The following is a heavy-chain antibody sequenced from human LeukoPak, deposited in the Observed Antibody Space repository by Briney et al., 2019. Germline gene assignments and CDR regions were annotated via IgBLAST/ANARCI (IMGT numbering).Heavy chain of an antibody. V-gene: IGHV1-58*02. D-gene: IGHD2-2*01. CDR2: IVVGSGNT. CDR3: ARDPDHCSSTSCSDY. J-gene: IGHJ4*02. CDR1: GFTFTRSA. Sequence: SVKVSCKASGFTFTRSAMQWVRQARGQRLEWIGWIVVGSGNTNYAQKFQERVTITRDMSTSTAYMELSSLRSEDTAVYYCARDPDHCSSTSCSDYWGQGTLVTVSS.